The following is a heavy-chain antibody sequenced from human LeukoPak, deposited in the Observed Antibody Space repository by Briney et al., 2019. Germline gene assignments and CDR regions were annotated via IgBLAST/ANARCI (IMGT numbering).Heavy chain of an antibody. Sequence: PGGSLRLSCAASGVIVSGNYMSWVRQAPGKGLEWVSVIYSGGRAYYADSVKGRFTISRDGSKNTLFLQMDSIRAEDTAVYYCARAPFRGYTTGWYRYFDSWGQGTLVTVSS. CDR1: GVIVSGNY. CDR3: ARAPFRGYTTGWYRYFDS. V-gene: IGHV3-66*01. CDR2: IYSGGRA. D-gene: IGHD6-19*01. J-gene: IGHJ4*02.